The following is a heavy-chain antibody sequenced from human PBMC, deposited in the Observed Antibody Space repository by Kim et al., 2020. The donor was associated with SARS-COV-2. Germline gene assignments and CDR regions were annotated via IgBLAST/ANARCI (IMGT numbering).Heavy chain of an antibody. D-gene: IGHD6-13*01. CDR3: ARHVGYSSSYLFDY. V-gene: IGHV4-39*01. Sequence: TPSLTSRVPISVDTSKQQFSLKLRYVTAADTAVYYCARHVGYSSSYLFDYWGQGTLVTVSS. J-gene: IGHJ4*02.